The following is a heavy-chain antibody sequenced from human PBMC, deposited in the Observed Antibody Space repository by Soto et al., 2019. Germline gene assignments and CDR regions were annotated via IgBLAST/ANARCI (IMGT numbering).Heavy chain of an antibody. CDR1: GFTFTSSA. CDR2: IVVGSGNT. D-gene: IGHD2-15*01. V-gene: IGHV1-58*01. Sequence: QMQLVQSGPEVKKPGTSVKVSCKASGFTFTSSAVQWVRQARGQRLEWVGWIVVGSGNTNYAQKFQERVTITRDMPTNTAYMELSSLRSEDTAVYYCAATSGNRLCGSWDAFDIWGQGTMVTVSS. J-gene: IGHJ3*02. CDR3: AATSGNRLCGSWDAFDI.